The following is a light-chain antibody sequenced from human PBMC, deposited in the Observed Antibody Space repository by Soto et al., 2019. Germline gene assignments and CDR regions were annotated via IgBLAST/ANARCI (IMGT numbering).Light chain of an antibody. CDR3: QQRSNWPLS. J-gene: IGKJ4*01. CDR2: DAS. Sequence: EIVLTQSPVTLSLSPGERATLSCRASQSVSSSLAWYQQKPGQAPRLLIYDASNRATGIPARCSGSGSETDFNLTVSSLEPEDFAVYSCQQRSNWPLSFGGGTKVEIK. CDR1: QSVSSS. V-gene: IGKV3-11*01.